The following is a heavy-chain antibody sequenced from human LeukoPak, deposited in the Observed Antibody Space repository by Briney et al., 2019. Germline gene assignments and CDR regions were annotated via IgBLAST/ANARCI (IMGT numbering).Heavy chain of an antibody. J-gene: IGHJ4*02. CDR1: GGSIKSNNW. Sequence: SSETLSLTCAVSGGSIKSNNWWSWVRQPPGKGLEWIGEIYHSGSTNYNPSLESRVTVSVDKSKNQFSLDLSSVTAADTAVYYCARGRDRSGYYYPWNYWGQGTLVTVSS. D-gene: IGHD3-22*01. CDR2: IYHSGST. V-gene: IGHV4-4*02. CDR3: ARGRDRSGYYYPWNY.